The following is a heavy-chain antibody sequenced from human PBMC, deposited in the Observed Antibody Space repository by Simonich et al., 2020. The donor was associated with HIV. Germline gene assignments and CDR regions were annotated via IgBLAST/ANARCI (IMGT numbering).Heavy chain of an antibody. CDR2: INSDGSST. J-gene: IGHJ4*02. D-gene: IGHD3-22*01. V-gene: IGHV3-74*01. CDR3: ARGHATYYYDSSGYY. CDR1: GFTFSSDW. Sequence: EVQLVESGGGLVQPGGSLRRSCAASGFTFSSDWIHWVRQAPGKGLVWISRINSDGSSTSYADSVKGRFTISRDNAKNTLYLQMNSLRAEDTAVYYCARGHATYYYDSSGYYWGQGTLVTVSS.